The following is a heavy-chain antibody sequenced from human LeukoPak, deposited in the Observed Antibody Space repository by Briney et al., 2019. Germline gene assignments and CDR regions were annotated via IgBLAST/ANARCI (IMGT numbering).Heavy chain of an antibody. Sequence: GGSLRLSCVASGFTFGSHAMAWVRQAPGKGLEWVSVIGYSAGTNYADSVKGRFTISRDNSKNTLYLQMNSLRAEDTAVYFCAKRGVVIRVILVGFHKEAYYFESWGQGALVTVSS. J-gene: IGHJ4*02. V-gene: IGHV3-23*01. CDR3: AKRGVVIRVILVGFHKEAYYFES. CDR1: GFTFGSHA. D-gene: IGHD3/OR15-3a*01. CDR2: IGYSAGT.